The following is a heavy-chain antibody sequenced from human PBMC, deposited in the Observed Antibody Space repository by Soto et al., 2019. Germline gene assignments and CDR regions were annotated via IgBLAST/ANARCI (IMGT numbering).Heavy chain of an antibody. Sequence: GGSLRLSCAASGFTLSSYWMTWVRQAPGKGLEWVANIKQDGSEIYYVDSVRGRFTISRDNAKNSLYLQMNNLRAEDTAVYYCARDSVEWLLSFYYYGEDVWGQGTTVTVSS. CDR3: ARDSVEWLLSFYYYGEDV. J-gene: IGHJ6*02. CDR2: IKQDGSEI. CDR1: GFTLSSYW. V-gene: IGHV3-7*01. D-gene: IGHD3-3*01.